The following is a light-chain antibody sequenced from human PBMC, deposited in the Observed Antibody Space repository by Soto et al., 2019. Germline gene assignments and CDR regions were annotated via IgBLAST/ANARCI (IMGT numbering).Light chain of an antibody. CDR2: GTS. CDR1: QSVRKN. J-gene: IGKJ2*01. V-gene: IGKV3-11*01. Sequence: EIVMTQSPATLLLSTGETATLSCRASQSVRKNFAWYQQKPGQAPRLLIYGTSNRATGIPARFSGSGSGTDFTLTISSLEPEDFAVYYCQQRSNWPPYTFGQGTKVDIK. CDR3: QQRSNWPPYT.